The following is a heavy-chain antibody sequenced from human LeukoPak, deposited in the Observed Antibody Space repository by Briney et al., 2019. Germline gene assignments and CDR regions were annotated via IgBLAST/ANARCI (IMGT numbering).Heavy chain of an antibody. CDR1: GGSFSGYY. V-gene: IGHV4-34*01. J-gene: IGHJ4*02. CDR2: INHSGST. CDR3: ASKAPLYYFDY. Sequence: SETLSLTCAVYGGSFSGYYWSWIRQPPGKGLEWIGEINHSGSTNYNPSLKSRVTISLDTSKNQFSLRLTSVTAADTAVYHCASKAPLYYFDYWGQGTLVTVSS.